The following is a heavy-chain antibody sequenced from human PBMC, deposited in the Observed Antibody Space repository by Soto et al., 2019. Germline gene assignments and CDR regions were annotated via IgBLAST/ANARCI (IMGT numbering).Heavy chain of an antibody. J-gene: IGHJ5*02. CDR3: ASVYSSGWYSWFDP. CDR1: GYTFTSYA. CDR2: INAGNGNT. D-gene: IGHD6-19*01. V-gene: IGHV1-3*01. Sequence: RASVKVSCKASGYTFTSYAMHWVRQAPGQRLEWMGWINAGNGNTKYSQKFQGRVTITRDTSASTAYMELSSLRSEDTAVYYCASVYSSGWYSWFDPWGQGTLVTVSS.